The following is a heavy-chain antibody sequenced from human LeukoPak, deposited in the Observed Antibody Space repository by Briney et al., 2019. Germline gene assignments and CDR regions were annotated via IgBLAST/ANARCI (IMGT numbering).Heavy chain of an antibody. D-gene: IGHD2-2*01. CDR1: GGSVSSGSYY. CDR3: ARAIVVPAAPNQAAFDI. V-gene: IGHV4-61*01. Sequence: SETLSLTCTVSGGSVSSGSYYWSWIRQPPGKGLEWIGYIYYSGSTIYNPSLKSRVTISVDTSKNQFSLKLSSVTAADTAVYYCARAIVVPAAPNQAAFDIWGQGTMVTVSS. J-gene: IGHJ3*02. CDR2: IYYSGST.